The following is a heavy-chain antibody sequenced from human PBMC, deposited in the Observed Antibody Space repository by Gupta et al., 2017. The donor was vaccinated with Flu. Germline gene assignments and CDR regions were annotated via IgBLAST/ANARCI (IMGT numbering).Heavy chain of an antibody. J-gene: IGHJ4*02. D-gene: IGHD6-19*01. Sequence: QVQLVESGGGVVQPGRSLRLSCAASGFTFRSYGMHWVRQAPGKGLEWVAVIWYDGRNKYYADSVKGRFTISRDNSKNTLYLQMNSLRAEDTAVYYCARDRRGAVAGPLFDYWGQGTLVTVSS. CDR2: IWYDGRNK. V-gene: IGHV3-33*01. CDR1: GFTFRSYG. CDR3: ARDRRGAVAGPLFDY.